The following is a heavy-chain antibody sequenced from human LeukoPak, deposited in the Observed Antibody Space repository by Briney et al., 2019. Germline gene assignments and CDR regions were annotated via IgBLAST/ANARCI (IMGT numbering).Heavy chain of an antibody. Sequence: GGSLRLSCAASGFTFSSYWMSWVRQAPGKGLEWVANIKQDGSEKYYVDSVKGRFTISRDNAKNSLYLQMNSLRAEDTAVYYCARDLVVVVTATSYNWFDPWGQGTLVTVSS. D-gene: IGHD2-15*01. CDR3: ARDLVVVVTATSYNWFDP. CDR2: IKQDGSEK. V-gene: IGHV3-7*01. CDR1: GFTFSSYW. J-gene: IGHJ5*02.